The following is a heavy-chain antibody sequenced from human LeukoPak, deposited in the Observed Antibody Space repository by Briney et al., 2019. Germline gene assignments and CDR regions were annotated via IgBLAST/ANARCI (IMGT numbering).Heavy chain of an antibody. D-gene: IGHD1-26*01. CDR3: AHSKRGGGYYINAFAV. CDR2: TYSGGNA. Sequence: SETRSLTCTVSGASTSAYYWSWIRQPPGKGLEWIGYTYSGGNANYNPSLKSRVTISIDTSENQFSLRLTSVTAADTAVYFCAHSKRGGGYYINAFAVWGQGTLVTISS. V-gene: IGHV4-59*01. J-gene: IGHJ3*01. CDR1: GASTSAYY.